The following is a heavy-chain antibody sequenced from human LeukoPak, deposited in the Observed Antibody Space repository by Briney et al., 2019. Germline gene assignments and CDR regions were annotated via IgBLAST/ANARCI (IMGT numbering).Heavy chain of an antibody. V-gene: IGHV3-23*01. CDR1: A. Sequence: AMSXVGXXXGKGLEWVSAISGSGGSTYYADSVKGRFTISRDNSKNTLYLQMNSLRAEDTAVYYCAKDGGYYFDYWGQGTLVTVSS. D-gene: IGHD3-10*01. J-gene: IGHJ4*02. CDR3: AKDGGYYFDY. CDR2: ISGSGGST.